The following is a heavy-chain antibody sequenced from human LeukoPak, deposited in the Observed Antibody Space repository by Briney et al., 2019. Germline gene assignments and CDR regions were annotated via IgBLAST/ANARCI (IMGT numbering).Heavy chain of an antibody. J-gene: IGHJ2*01. V-gene: IGHV3-48*03. Sequence: RGGSLRLSCAASGFTFSSYEMNWVRQAAGKGLECVSYISSSGSTIYYADSVKGRFTISRDNAKNSLYLQMNSLRAEDTAVYYCARGLYEAGNFDLWGRGTLVTVSS. CDR1: GFTFSSYE. D-gene: IGHD2-8*01. CDR3: ARGLYEAGNFDL. CDR2: ISSSGSTI.